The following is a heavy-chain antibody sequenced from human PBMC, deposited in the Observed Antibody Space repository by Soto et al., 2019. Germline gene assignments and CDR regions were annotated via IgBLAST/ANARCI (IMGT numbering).Heavy chain of an antibody. J-gene: IGHJ4*02. CDR1: GGSIISSSYY. CDR3: ARRSNSGWYFDY. D-gene: IGHD6-19*01. CDR2: IYYSGST. V-gene: IGHV4-39*01. Sequence: SETLSLTCTVSGGSIISSSYYWGWIRQPPGKGLEWIGIIYYSGSTYYNPSPKSRVTISVDTSKNQFSMKLSSVTAADTALYYCARRSNSGWYFDYWGQGTLVTVSS.